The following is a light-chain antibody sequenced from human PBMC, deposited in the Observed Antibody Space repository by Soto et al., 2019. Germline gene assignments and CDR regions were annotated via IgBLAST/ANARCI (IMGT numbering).Light chain of an antibody. CDR3: QQYEKWPPTT. J-gene: IGKJ1*01. Sequence: EILMTQSPATLAASPGERATLSCRASQSVGSKLAWYQQKPGQPPRLVMFEASIRATGVPARFSGGGSGTEFTLTISSLQSEDFALYYCQQYEKWPPTTFGQGTKVAIK. CDR2: EAS. CDR1: QSVGSK. V-gene: IGKV3-15*01.